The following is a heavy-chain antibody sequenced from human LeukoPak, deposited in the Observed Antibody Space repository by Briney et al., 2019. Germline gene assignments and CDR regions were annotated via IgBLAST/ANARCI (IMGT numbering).Heavy chain of an antibody. CDR1: GYRVTSYW. J-gene: IGHJ4*02. V-gene: IGHV5-51*01. CDR2: IYLGDSDT. Sequence: GESLKISCKGSGYRVTSYWIGWGRQMPGKGLECIGIIYLGDSDTRYSPSFQGQVTISADKSISTAYLQWSSLRASDTAMYYCARVDGSKTYWTLFDFWGQGTLVTVSS. CDR3: ARVDGSKTYWTLFDF. D-gene: IGHD3-10*01.